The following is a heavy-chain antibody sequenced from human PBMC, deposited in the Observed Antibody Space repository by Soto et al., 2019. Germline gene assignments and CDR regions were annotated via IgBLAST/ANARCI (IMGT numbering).Heavy chain of an antibody. CDR3: VRGVLS. J-gene: IGHJ1*01. CDR2: IHHSGST. D-gene: IGHD3-10*01. Sequence: QVQLQESGPGLVKASQTLSLTGNVSVGSISSGGYYWTWIRQHPGKGLEWIGNIHHSGSTFYNPSLKSRVSISVDTSKNQFSLKLSSVTAADTAVYFCVRGVLSWGQGTLVTVSS. CDR1: VGSISSGGYY. V-gene: IGHV4-31*03.